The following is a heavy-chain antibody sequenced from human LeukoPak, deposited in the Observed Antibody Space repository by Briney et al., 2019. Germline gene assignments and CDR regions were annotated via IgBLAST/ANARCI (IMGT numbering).Heavy chain of an antibody. CDR1: GFSFSRYY. J-gene: IGHJ4*02. Sequence: GGSLRLSCAASGFSFSRYYMSWVRQTPGKALEWISYVPTSGISVQYADSVRGRFTASRDDAKNSLHLQMDSLRVEDTAVYYCTRAVGLGPGAHFDQWGQGALVIVSS. CDR2: VPTSGISV. CDR3: TRAVGLGPGAHFDQ. D-gene: IGHD1-26*01. V-gene: IGHV3-11*01.